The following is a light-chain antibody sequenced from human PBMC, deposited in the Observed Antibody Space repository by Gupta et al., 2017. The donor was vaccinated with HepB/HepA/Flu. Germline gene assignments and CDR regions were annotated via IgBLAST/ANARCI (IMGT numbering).Light chain of an antibody. J-gene: IGLJ3*02. CDR2: WNN. CDR3: AAWDDSLSALV. CDR1: VSNFGSNF. Sequence: QSLLTQSPSASGTAGQRVTISCSGSVSNFGSNFVYWYKHIPGTAPKVLINWNNRRPSGGPDRFSGSKSGTSASLDISGLRSDDEADYYCAAWDDSLSALVFGGGTKLTVL. V-gene: IGLV1-47*01.